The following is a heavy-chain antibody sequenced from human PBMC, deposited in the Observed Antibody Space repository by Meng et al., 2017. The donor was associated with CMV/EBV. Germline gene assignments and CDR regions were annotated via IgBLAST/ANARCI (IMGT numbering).Heavy chain of an antibody. CDR1: GFTFSSYA. Sequence: GGSLRLSCAASGFTFSSYAMSWVRQAPGKGLEWVSSISGSGGRTYHADSVKGRFTISRDNSKNTLYLQMNSLRAEDTAVYYCAKDPPFEVVPVILFDDWGQGTLVTVSS. CDR2: ISGSGGRT. CDR3: AKDPPFEVVPVILFDD. J-gene: IGHJ4*02. D-gene: IGHD2-2*01. V-gene: IGHV3-23*01.